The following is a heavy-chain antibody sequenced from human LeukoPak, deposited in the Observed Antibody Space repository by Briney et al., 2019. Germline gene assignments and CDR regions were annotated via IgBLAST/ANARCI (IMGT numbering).Heavy chain of an antibody. J-gene: IGHJ5*02. V-gene: IGHV3-7*01. Sequence: PGGSLRLSCVASGFTFSSSWMSWVRQGPGKGLEWVASINQDEIHYVDAVRGRFTISRDNAKNSLYLQMNSLTADDTAVYYCVRSHHPGAWFDPWGQGTLVTVSS. CDR1: GFTFSSSW. CDR2: INQDEI. D-gene: IGHD3-10*01. CDR3: VRSHHPGAWFDP.